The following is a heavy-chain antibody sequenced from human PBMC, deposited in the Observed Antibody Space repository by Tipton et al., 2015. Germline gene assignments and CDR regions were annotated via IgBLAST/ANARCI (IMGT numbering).Heavy chain of an antibody. CDR2: IYYSGST. CDR3: ARGSFDI. J-gene: IGHJ3*02. Sequence: LRLSCSVSGGSISTRTYYWGWIRQPPGKGLEFIGTIYYSGSTHYNPSLKSRVSISGDTSKNHFSLSLSSVTAADTAVYYCARGSFDIWGQGTLVTVSS. CDR1: GGSISTRTYY. V-gene: IGHV4-39*01.